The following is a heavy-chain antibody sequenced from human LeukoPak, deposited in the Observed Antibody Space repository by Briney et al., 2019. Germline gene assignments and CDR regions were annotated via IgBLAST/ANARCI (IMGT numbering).Heavy chain of an antibody. D-gene: IGHD3-10*02. V-gene: IGHV3-48*03. CDR3: AELGITMIGGV. J-gene: IGHJ6*04. CDR2: ISSSGSTI. CDR1: RFTFSSYE. Sequence: GGSLRLSCAASRFTFSSYEMNWVRQAPGKGLEWVSYISSSGSTIYYADSVKGRFTISRDNAKNSLYLQMNSLRAEDTAVYYCAELGITMIGGVWGKGTTVTVSS.